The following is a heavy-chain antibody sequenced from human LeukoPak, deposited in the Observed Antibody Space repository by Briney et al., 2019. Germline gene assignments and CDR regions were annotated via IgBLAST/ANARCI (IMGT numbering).Heavy chain of an antibody. Sequence: SVKVSCKASGGTFSSYAISWVRQAPGQGLEWMGGIIPIFGTANYAQKFQGRVTITADESTSTAYMELSSLRSEDTAVYYCASLPLWFGEFSINNWFDRWGQGTLVTVSS. CDR2: IIPIFGTA. J-gene: IGHJ5*02. CDR1: GGTFSSYA. D-gene: IGHD3-10*01. CDR3: ASLPLWFGEFSINNWFDR. V-gene: IGHV1-69*13.